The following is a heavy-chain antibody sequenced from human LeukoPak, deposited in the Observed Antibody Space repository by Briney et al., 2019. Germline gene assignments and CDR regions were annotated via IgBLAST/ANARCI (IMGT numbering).Heavy chain of an antibody. D-gene: IGHD3-10*01. CDR1: GFTFSSYA. J-gene: IGHJ4*02. CDR3: ARDSGVLLWFGELGVLDY. V-gene: IGHV3-30-3*01. Sequence: GGSLRLSCAASGFTFSSYAMHWVRQAPGKGLEWVAVISYDGSNKYYADSVKGRFTISRDNSKNTLYLQMNSLRAEDTAVYYCARDSGVLLWFGELGVLDYWGQGTLVTVSS. CDR2: ISYDGSNK.